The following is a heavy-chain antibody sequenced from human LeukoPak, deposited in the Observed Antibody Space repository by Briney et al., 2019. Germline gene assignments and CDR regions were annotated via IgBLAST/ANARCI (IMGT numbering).Heavy chain of an antibody. Sequence: PGGSVRLSCAASGFTLSSNYLSWVRQAPGKGLEWVSVIYSGGSTYYADSVKGRFTISRDNSKNTLYLQMNSLRAEDTVVYYCARAGIAARRNNWFDPWGQGTLVTVSS. J-gene: IGHJ5*02. CDR1: GFTLSSNY. V-gene: IGHV3-66*02. CDR2: IYSGGST. CDR3: ARAGIAARRNNWFDP. D-gene: IGHD6-6*01.